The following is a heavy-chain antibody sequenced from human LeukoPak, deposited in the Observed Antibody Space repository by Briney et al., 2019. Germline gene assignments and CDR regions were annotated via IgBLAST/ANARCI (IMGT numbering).Heavy chain of an antibody. CDR2: ISGSGGST. CDR3: AKGYYDYVWGSYYFDY. CDR1: GFTFSSYA. V-gene: IGHV3-23*01. Sequence: SGGSLRLSCAASGFTFSSYAMSWVRQAPGKGLEWVSAISGSGGSTYYADSVKGRFTISRGNSRDTLYLQMNSPRAEDTAVYYCAKGYYDYVWGSYYFDYWGQGTLVTVSS. J-gene: IGHJ4*02. D-gene: IGHD3-16*01.